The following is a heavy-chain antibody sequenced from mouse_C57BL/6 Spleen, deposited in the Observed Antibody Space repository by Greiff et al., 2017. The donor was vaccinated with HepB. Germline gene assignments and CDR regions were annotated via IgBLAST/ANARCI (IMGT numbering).Heavy chain of an antibody. J-gene: IGHJ2*01. Sequence: EVHLVESEGGLVQPGSSMKLSCTASGFTFSDYYMAWVRQVPEKGLEWVANINYDGSSTYYLDSLKSRFIISRDNAKNILYLQMSSLKSEDTATYYCARDGNLYYGSSLDYWGQGTTLTVSS. CDR1: GFTFSDYY. CDR2: INYDGSST. CDR3: ARDGNLYYGSSLDY. V-gene: IGHV5-16*01. D-gene: IGHD1-1*01.